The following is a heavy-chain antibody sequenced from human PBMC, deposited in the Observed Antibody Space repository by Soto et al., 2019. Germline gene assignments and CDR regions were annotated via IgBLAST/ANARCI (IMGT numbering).Heavy chain of an antibody. J-gene: IGHJ3*02. CDR3: ARHTDDILTGNEALDI. V-gene: IGHV4-59*08. Sequence: QVQLQESGPGVLKPSETRSLTCTVSGDCLNGYYWSWIRQSPGRGLEWIGYIYYYGTTNYNPTLKSRVTMSVDMSKNQFSLKLNSVTAADTAMYYCARHTDDILTGNEALDIWGQGTMVTVSS. CDR2: IYYYGTT. CDR1: GDCLNGYY. D-gene: IGHD3-9*01.